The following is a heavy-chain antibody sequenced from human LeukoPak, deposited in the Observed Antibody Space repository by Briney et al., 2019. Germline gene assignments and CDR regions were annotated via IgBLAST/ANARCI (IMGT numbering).Heavy chain of an antibody. CDR1: GGSISSYY. CDR3: ARGRANWNDAHYYCYYYMDV. CDR2: IYTSGST. J-gene: IGHJ6*03. V-gene: IGHV4-4*07. Sequence: SETLSLTCTVSGGSISSYYWSWIRQPAGKGLEWIGRIYTSGSTNYNPSLKSRVTMSVDTSKNQFSLKLSSVTAADTAVYYCARGRANWNDAHYYCYYYMDVWGKGTTVTVSS. D-gene: IGHD1-1*01.